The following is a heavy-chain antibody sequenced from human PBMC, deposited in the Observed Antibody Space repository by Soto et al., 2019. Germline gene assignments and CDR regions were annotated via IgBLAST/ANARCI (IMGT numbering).Heavy chain of an antibody. V-gene: IGHV4-34*01. J-gene: IGHJ6*02. CDR2: INHSGST. CDR1: GGSFSGYY. Sequence: SETLSLTCAVYGGSFSGYYWSWIRQPPGKGLEWIGEINHSGSTNYNPSLKSRVTITVDTSKNQFSLKLSSVTAADPAVYYCATNILEALASSSWPVGLYGMDVWGQGPTVPVSS. D-gene: IGHD6-13*01. CDR3: ATNILEALASSSWPVGLYGMDV.